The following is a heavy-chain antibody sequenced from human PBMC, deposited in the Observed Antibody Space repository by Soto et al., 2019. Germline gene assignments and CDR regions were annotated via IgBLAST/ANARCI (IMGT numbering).Heavy chain of an antibody. J-gene: IGHJ4*02. CDR2: ISGSGGST. V-gene: IGHV3-23*01. Sequence: GGSLRLSCAASGFTFSSYAMSWVRQAPGKGLEWVSAISGSGGSTYYADSVKGRFTISRDNSKNTLYLQMNSLRAEDTAVYYCAKDRTIYDFWSGGRGDYWGQGTLVTVSS. CDR3: AKDRTIYDFWSGGRGDY. D-gene: IGHD3-3*01. CDR1: GFTFSSYA.